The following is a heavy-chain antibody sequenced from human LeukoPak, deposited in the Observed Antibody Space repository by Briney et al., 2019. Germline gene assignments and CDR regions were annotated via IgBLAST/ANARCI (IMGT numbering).Heavy chain of an antibody. CDR2: ISGSGGST. D-gene: IGHD3-22*01. J-gene: IGHJ4*02. Sequence: GGSLRLSCVASGFTFSDFYMDWVRQAPGKGLEWVSAISGSGGSTYYADSVKGRFTISRDNSKNTLYLQMNSLRAEDTAVYYCAKEYPQWLFNPTIDYWGQGTLVTVSS. V-gene: IGHV3-23*01. CDR1: GFTFSDFY. CDR3: AKEYPQWLFNPTIDY.